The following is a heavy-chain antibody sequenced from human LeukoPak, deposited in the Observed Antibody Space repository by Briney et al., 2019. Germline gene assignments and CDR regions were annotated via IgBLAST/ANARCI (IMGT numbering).Heavy chain of an antibody. J-gene: IGHJ4*02. V-gene: IGHV3-53*01. D-gene: IGHD5-24*01. CDR3: ARGDGYNSRYFDY. CDR2: IYSGGST. Sequence: GGSLRLSCAASGFTFSSYDMTWVRQAPGAGLEWVSVIYSGGSTYYADSVKGRFTISRDNSKNTLYLQMNSLRAEDTAVYYCARGDGYNSRYFDYWGQGTLVTVSS. CDR1: GFTFSSYD.